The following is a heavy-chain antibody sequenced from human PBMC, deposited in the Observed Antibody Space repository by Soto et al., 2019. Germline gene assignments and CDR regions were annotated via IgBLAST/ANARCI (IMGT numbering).Heavy chain of an antibody. D-gene: IGHD3-3*01. J-gene: IGHJ6*02. CDR3: ARGYLYDFWSGQTTSPYGMDV. CDR2: ISGSGGST. V-gene: IGHV3-23*01. Sequence: PGGSLRLSCAASGFTFSSYAMSWVRQAPGKGLEWVSAISGSGGSTYYADSVKGRFTISRDNSKNTLYLQMNSLRAEDTAVYYCARGYLYDFWSGQTTSPYGMDVWGQGTRVTVSS. CDR1: GFTFSSYA.